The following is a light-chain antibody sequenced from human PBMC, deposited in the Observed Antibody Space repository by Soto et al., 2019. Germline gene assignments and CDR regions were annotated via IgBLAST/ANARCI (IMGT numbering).Light chain of an antibody. CDR3: QAFGRT. J-gene: IGKJ1*01. V-gene: IGKV3-20*01. CDR2: GAS. Sequence: EMVLTQSAGTLSLSPGERATLSCRASQKIDSRYIAWYQKKNSQAPRLLIYGASNRATGIPDRFSGSGSVTEFTLTINRLEPEDFAVYYCQAFGRTFGQGTKVDIK. CDR1: QKIDSRY.